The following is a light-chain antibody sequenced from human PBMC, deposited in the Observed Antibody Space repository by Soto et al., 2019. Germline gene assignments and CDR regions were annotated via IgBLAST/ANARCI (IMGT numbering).Light chain of an antibody. Sequence: QSALTQPASVSGSPGQSITISCTGTSSDVGGYNYVSWYRQHPGEAPKLIIFEVNNRPSGISNRFTGSKSGNTASLTISGLQVEDEALYFCSSYTSASALGIFGGGTKLTVL. V-gene: IGLV2-14*01. CDR2: EVN. CDR3: SSYTSASALGI. J-gene: IGLJ2*01. CDR1: SSDVGGYNY.